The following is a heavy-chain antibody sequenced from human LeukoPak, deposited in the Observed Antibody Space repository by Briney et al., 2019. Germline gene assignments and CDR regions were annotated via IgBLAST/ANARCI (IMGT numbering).Heavy chain of an antibody. D-gene: IGHD6-19*01. Sequence: SETLSLTCAVYGGSFSGYYWSWIRQPPGKGLEWIGEINHSGSTNYNPSLKSRVTISVDTSKNQFSLKLSSVTAADTAVYYCARDRGIAVAGSWYFDLWGRGTLVTVSS. CDR1: GGSFSGYY. V-gene: IGHV4-34*01. CDR2: INHSGST. J-gene: IGHJ2*01. CDR3: ARDRGIAVAGSWYFDL.